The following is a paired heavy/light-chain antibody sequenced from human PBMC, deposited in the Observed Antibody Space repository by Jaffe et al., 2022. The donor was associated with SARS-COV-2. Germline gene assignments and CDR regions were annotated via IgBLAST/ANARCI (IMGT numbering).Light chain of an antibody. J-gene: IGLJ3*02. Sequence: QSALTQPASVSGSPGQSITISCTGTTSDVGTYNLVSWYQQHPGKAPKLLIYEVSKRPSGVSNRFSGSKSGNTASLTISGLQAEDEADYSCSSFGGLSTLVMFGGGTKLTVL. CDR2: EVS. V-gene: IGLV2-23*02. CDR1: TSDVGTYNL. CDR3: SSFGGLSTLVM.
Heavy chain of an antibody. V-gene: IGHV1-2*06. J-gene: IGHJ2*01. D-gene: IGHD6-6*01. CDR2: INPNSGGT. CDR3: ARDGSSAARLPLWYFDL. Sequence: QVQLVQSGAEVKKPGASVKVSCKGSEYTFTDYYIHWVRQAPGQGLEWMGRINPNSGGTNYAQKFQGRVTMTRDTSISATYMELSNLKSDDTAVYFCARDGSSAARLPLWYFDLWGRGTLVTVSS. CDR1: EYTFTDYY.